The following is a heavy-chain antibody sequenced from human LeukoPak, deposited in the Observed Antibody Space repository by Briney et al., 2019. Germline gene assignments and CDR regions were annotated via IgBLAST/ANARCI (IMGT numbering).Heavy chain of an antibody. CDR1: GFTFRNYV. J-gene: IGHJ4*02. CDR3: AKMYSSSWYYFDY. D-gene: IGHD6-13*01. CDR2: TSSDLNVK. V-gene: IGHV3-30*18. Sequence: PGGSLRLSCAASGFTFRNYVIHWVRQAPGKGLEWVAVTSSDLNVKLYADSVKGRFTISRDNSKNTLYLQMNSLRAEDTAVYYCAKMYSSSWYYFDYWGQGTLVTVSS.